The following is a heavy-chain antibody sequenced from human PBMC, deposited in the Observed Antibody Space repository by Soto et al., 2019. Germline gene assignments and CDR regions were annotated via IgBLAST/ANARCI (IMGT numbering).Heavy chain of an antibody. CDR1: GFTFSSYA. J-gene: IGHJ4*02. D-gene: IGHD1-26*01. V-gene: IGHV3-23*01. CDR3: EKMELLTTSTFEY. CDR2: ISGSGGST. Sequence: GGSLRLSCAASGFTFSSYAMSWVRQAPGKGLEWASAISGSGGSTYYADSVKGQFTISRDNSKNTLYLQMNSLRAEDTAVYYCEKMELLTTSTFEYWRQGTLVSVSS.